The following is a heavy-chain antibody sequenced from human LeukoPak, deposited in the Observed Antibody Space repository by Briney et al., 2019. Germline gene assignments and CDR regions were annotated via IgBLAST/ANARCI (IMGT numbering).Heavy chain of an antibody. Sequence: AGRSLRLSCAASGFTFSSYAMHWVRQAPGKGLEWVGVISYEGSNKYYADSVKGRFTISRDNSKNPLYLQINILRAEDTAVYYCAREPRIVGATQALDYWGQGTLVTVSS. CDR1: GFTFSSYA. CDR2: ISYEGSNK. D-gene: IGHD1-26*01. V-gene: IGHV3-30*04. CDR3: AREPRIVGATQALDY. J-gene: IGHJ4*02.